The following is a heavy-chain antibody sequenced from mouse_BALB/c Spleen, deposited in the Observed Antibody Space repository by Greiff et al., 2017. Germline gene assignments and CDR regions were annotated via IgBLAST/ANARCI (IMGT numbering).Heavy chain of an antibody. Sequence: QVQLQQSGPGLVAPSQSLSITCTVSGFSLTGYGVNWVRQPPGKGLEWLGMIWGDGSTDYNSALKSRLSISKDNSKSQVFLKMNSLQTDDTARYYCARDWDGNYAWFAYWGQGTLVTVSA. CDR3: ARDWDGNYAWFAY. D-gene: IGHD2-1*01. V-gene: IGHV2-6-7*01. CDR2: IWGDGST. J-gene: IGHJ3*01. CDR1: GFSLTGYG.